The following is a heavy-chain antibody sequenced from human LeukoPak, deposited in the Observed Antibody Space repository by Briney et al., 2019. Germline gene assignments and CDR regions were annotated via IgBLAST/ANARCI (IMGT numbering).Heavy chain of an antibody. Sequence: SETLSLTCTVSGGPISSYYWSWIRQPPGKGLEWIGYIYYSGSTNYNPSLKSRVTISVDTSKNQFSLELSSVTAADTAVHYCARVPLDYYDSSGYYYGRLVGAFDIWGQGTMVTVSS. J-gene: IGHJ3*02. D-gene: IGHD3-22*01. CDR2: IYYSGST. V-gene: IGHV4-59*01. CDR1: GGPISSYY. CDR3: ARVPLDYYDSSGYYYGRLVGAFDI.